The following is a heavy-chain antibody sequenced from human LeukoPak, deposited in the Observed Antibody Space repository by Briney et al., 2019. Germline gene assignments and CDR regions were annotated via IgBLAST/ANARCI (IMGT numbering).Heavy chain of an antibody. CDR2: INPSGGST. Sequence: ASVKVSCTASGYTFTSYYMHWVRQAPGQGLEWMGIINPSGGSTSYAQKFQGRVTMTRDTSTSTFYMELSSLRSEDTAVYYCATESIAVAARFDPWGQGTLVTVSS. D-gene: IGHD6-19*01. CDR3: ATESIAVAARFDP. J-gene: IGHJ5*02. V-gene: IGHV1-46*01. CDR1: GYTFTSYY.